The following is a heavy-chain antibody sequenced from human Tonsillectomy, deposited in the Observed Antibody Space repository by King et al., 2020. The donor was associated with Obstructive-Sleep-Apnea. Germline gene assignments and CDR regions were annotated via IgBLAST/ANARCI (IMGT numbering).Heavy chain of an antibody. CDR1: GFTFSSYA. CDR2: FSGSGGST. J-gene: IGHJ4*02. D-gene: IGHD3-3*01. CDR3: AKEPGHLFWSGYPYFDY. V-gene: IGHV3-23*04. Sequence: VQLVESGGGLVQPGGSLRLSCAASGFTFSSYAQSWVRQAPGNGLEWVSAFSGSGGSTYDADSVKGRFTISRDKSKNTLYLQMNSLRAEDTAVYYCAKEPGHLFWSGYPYFDYWGQGTLVTVSS.